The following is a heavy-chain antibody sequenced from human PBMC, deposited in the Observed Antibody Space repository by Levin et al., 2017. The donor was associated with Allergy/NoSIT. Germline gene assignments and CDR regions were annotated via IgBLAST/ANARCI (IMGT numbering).Heavy chain of an antibody. CDR2: ITNSGSSV. V-gene: IGHV3-48*02. CDR3: ARGGGYYSD. J-gene: IGHJ4*02. D-gene: IGHD3-22*01. CDR1: GFTFSISG. Sequence: GGSLRLSCAASGFTFSISGMNWVRQAPGKGLEWVSYITNSGSSVYYADSVKGRFTISRDNARNSLYLQMNTLRDEDTAVYFCARGGGYYSDWGQGTLVTVSS.